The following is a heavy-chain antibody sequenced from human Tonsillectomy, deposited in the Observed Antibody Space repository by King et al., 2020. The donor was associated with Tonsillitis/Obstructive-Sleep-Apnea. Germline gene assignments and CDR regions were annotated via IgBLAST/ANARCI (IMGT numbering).Heavy chain of an antibody. CDR1: GYTFTDHY. D-gene: IGHD3-10*01. CDR2: INPYSDDT. Sequence: QLVQSGAEVKKPGASVKVSCKASGYTFTDHYIHWVRQAPGQGLEWMGWINPYSDDTHYAQKFQGRVTMTRNTSIRTVYMELSRLRSDDTAVYYCARDRDYYASGRYVYGMDVWGQGTTVTVSS. CDR3: ARDRDYYASGRYVYGMDV. J-gene: IGHJ6*02. V-gene: IGHV1-2*02.